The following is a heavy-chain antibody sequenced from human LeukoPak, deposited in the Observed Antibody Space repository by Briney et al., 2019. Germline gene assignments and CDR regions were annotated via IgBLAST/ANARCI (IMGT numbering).Heavy chain of an antibody. CDR1: EFTVSANY. Sequence: GGSLRLSCAASEFTVSANYMSWVRQAPGKGLEWVSIIYSTGGKYYADSVKGRFTISRDNSKHTLYLQMNSLRGEDTAVYYCARGSDGWFAFDYWGQGILVTVSS. CDR2: IYSTGGK. D-gene: IGHD6-19*01. CDR3: ARGSDGWFAFDY. J-gene: IGHJ4*02. V-gene: IGHV3-66*01.